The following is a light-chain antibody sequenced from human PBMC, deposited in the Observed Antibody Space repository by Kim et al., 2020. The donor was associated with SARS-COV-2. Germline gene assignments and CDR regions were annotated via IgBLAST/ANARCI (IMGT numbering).Light chain of an antibody. V-gene: IGLV3-19*01. CDR1: SLRSYY. CDR2: GKN. Sequence: LGQTVRITCQGDSLRSYYASWYQQKPGQAPVLVIYGKNNRPSGIPDRFSGSSSGNTASLTITGAQAKDEADYYCNSRDSSGNHHWVFGGGTKLTVL. J-gene: IGLJ3*02. CDR3: NSRDSSGNHHWV.